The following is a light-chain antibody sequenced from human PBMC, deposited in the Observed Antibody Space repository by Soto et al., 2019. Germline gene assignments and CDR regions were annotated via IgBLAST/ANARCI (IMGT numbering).Light chain of an antibody. V-gene: IGLV2-8*01. CDR3: TSYAGNNNLV. J-gene: IGLJ2*01. Sequence: QSALTQPPSASGSPGQSVTISCTGTDSNYVSWYQQHPGKAPKLLIYEVVKRPSGVPDRFSDSKSGNTASLTVSGLQAEDEADYHCTSYAGNNNLVFGGGTKLTVL. CDR2: EVV. CDR1: DSNY.